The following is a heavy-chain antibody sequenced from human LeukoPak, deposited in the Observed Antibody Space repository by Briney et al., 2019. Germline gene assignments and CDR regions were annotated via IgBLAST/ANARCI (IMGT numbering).Heavy chain of an antibody. J-gene: IGHJ4*02. V-gene: IGHV4-59*08. Sequence: SETLSLTCTVSGDSIGSYYWSWIRQPPGKGLEWIGYIYYSGSTNYNPSLKSRVTISVVTSKNQFSLKLSSVTAADTAVYYCARHWNGYNTYFFDSWGQGTLVTVSS. CDR3: ARHWNGYNTYFFDS. CDR2: IYYSGST. CDR1: GDSIGSYY. D-gene: IGHD5-24*01.